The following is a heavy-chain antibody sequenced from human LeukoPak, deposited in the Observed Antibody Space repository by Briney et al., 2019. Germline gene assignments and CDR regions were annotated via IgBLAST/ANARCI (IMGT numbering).Heavy chain of an antibody. CDR3: ARTKKVAYGDYENYFDY. CDR2: IFYSGST. Sequence: SETLSLTCTVSGGSISSSRYYWGWIRQPPGKGLEWIGSIFYSGSTYYNPSLKSRVTISVDTSKNQFSLKLSSVTAADTAVYYCARTKKVAYGDYENYFDYWGQGTLVTVSS. D-gene: IGHD4-17*01. V-gene: IGHV4-39*07. CDR1: GGSISSSRYY. J-gene: IGHJ4*02.